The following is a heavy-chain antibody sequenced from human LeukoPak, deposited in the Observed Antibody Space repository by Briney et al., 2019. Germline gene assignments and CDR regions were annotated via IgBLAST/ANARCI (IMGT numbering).Heavy chain of an antibody. CDR3: ARSPLRYFDWLSPTVWDRAFDI. CDR2: INPNSGGT. J-gene: IGHJ3*02. D-gene: IGHD3-9*01. CDR1: GYTFTGYY. Sequence: ASVTVSCKASGYTFTGYYMHWVRQAPGQGLEWMGWINPNSGGTNYAQKFQGRVTMTRDTSISTAYMELSRLRSDDTAVYYCARSPLRYFDWLSPTVWDRAFDIWGQGTMVTVSS. V-gene: IGHV1-2*02.